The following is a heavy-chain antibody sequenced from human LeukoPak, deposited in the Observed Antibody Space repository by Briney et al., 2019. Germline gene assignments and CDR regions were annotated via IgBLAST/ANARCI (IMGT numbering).Heavy chain of an antibody. Sequence: GGSLRLSCAASGFPFSSYGMHWVRQAPGKGLESVAVIWHDASNTYYVESVRGRFTISRDNSKNMLYLQLNSLRAEDTAVYYSARAGPEGFGVDVWAKGPRSSSP. J-gene: IGHJ6*02. CDR1: GFPFSSYG. CDR3: ARAGPEGFGVDV. V-gene: IGHV3-33*01. CDR2: IWHDASNT.